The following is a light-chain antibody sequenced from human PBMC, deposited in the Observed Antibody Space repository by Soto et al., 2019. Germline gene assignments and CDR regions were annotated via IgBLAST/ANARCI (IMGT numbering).Light chain of an antibody. Sequence: EVVMTQSPATLSVSPGERVTLSCRASQSISTNLAWFQQKPGQAPRLLIFGASSRATGIPDRFSGSGSGTDFTLTISRLEPEDFAVYYCQQYGGSPWTFGQGTKVDIK. CDR2: GAS. J-gene: IGKJ1*01. V-gene: IGKV3-20*01. CDR1: QSISTN. CDR3: QQYGGSPWT.